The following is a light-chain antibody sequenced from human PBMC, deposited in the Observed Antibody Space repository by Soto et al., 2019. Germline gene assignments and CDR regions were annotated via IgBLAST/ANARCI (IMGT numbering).Light chain of an antibody. Sequence: DIQLTQSPSSRSASVGDRVTLTCRASQIITTYLNWYQHKPGKPPQLLIFAASQLQSGVPSRFSGSGSGTDFTLTISGLQPEDFANYYCQQSYNMPYTFGQGTNLEIK. CDR2: AAS. CDR1: QIITTY. CDR3: QQSYNMPYT. J-gene: IGKJ2*01. V-gene: IGKV1-39*01.